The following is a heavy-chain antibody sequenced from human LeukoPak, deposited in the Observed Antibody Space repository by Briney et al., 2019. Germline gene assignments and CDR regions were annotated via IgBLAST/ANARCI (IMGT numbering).Heavy chain of an antibody. CDR2: INPNSGGT. J-gene: IGHJ6*03. CDR3: ARAPSSYYYYYYMDV. D-gene: IGHD6-13*01. CDR1: GYTFTGNY. V-gene: IGHV1-2*02. Sequence: GASVKVPCKASGYTFTGNYMHWVRQAPGQGLEWMGWINPNSGGTNYAQKLQGRVTMTTDTSTSTAYMELRSLRSDDTAVYYCARAPSSYYYYYYMDVWGKGTTVTVSS.